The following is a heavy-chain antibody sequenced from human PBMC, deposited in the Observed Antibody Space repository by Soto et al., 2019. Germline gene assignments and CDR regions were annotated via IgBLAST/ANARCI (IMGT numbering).Heavy chain of an antibody. CDR2: ISAYNGNT. CDR3: ARSMAAAVDFDY. J-gene: IGHJ4*02. D-gene: IGHD6-13*01. CDR1: GYTCTSYG. Sequence: QVQLVQSGAEVKKPGASVKVSCKASGYTCTSYGISWVRQAPGQGLEWMGWISAYNGNTNYAQKLHGRVTMTTDTSTSTAYMELRRLRSDDTAGYYCARSMAAAVDFDYGGQGPLVTVSS. V-gene: IGHV1-18*01.